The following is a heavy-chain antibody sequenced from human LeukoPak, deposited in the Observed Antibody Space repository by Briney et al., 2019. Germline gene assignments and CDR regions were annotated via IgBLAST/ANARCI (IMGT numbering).Heavy chain of an antibody. CDR3: ARGLRIINGLDV. CDR2: LNPHSGGT. V-gene: IGHV1-2*02. D-gene: IGHD2-15*01. CDR1: GYTLRDYY. Sequence: ASVKVSCEASGYTLRDYYIYWVRQAPGQGLEWLGWLNPHSGGTNYAQKFQGRVTLTSDTSISTAYMELCLLTSDDTAIYYCARGLRIINGLDVWGQGTTVIVSS. J-gene: IGHJ6*02.